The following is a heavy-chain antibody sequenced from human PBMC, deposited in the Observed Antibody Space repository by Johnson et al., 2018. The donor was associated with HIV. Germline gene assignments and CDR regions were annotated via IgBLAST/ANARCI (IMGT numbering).Heavy chain of an antibody. V-gene: IGHV3-30*18. J-gene: IGHJ3*02. CDR2: ISYDGSDK. CDR3: AKDLRVYTCDAFDI. D-gene: IGHD5/OR15-5a*01. CDR1: GFTFSSYG. Sequence: QVQLVESGGGVVQPGRSLRLSCAASGFTFSSYGMNWVRQAPGKGLEWVAVISYDGSDKFYASSVRGRFTISRHISKNSLYLQMNSLRAEDTAVYYCAKDLRVYTCDAFDIWGQGTMVTVSS.